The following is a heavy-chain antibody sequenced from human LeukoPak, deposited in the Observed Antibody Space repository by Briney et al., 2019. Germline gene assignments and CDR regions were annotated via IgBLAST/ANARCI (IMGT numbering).Heavy chain of an antibody. CDR2: INIRSTGT. CDR3: AKLLGTMWPMWGLDV. CDR1: GFTFSNHA. Sequence: PGMSLRLSCTVSGFTFSNHAMNWVRQSPGKGQEWISGINIRSTGTYYADSVKGRFTISRDDSKNTLYLQMNSLSVEDTAIYYCAKLLGTMWPMWGLDVWGQGTTVTVSS. D-gene: IGHD2-8*02. J-gene: IGHJ6*02. V-gene: IGHV3-23*01.